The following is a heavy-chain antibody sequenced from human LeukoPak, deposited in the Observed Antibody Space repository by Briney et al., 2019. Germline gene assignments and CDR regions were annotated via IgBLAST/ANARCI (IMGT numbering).Heavy chain of an antibody. CDR2: ISGSGGST. Sequence: GGSLRLSCAASGFTFSSYAMSWVRQAPGEGLEWVSAISGSGGSTYYADSVKGRFTISRDNSKNTLYLQMNSLRAEDTAVYYCAKRGDSGYDYEDYYYYGMDVWGQGTTVTVSS. J-gene: IGHJ6*02. D-gene: IGHD5-12*01. CDR3: AKRGDSGYDYEDYYYYGMDV. CDR1: GFTFSSYA. V-gene: IGHV3-23*01.